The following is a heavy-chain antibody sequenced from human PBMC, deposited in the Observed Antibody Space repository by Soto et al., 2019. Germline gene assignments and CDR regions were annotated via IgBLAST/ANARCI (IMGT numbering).Heavy chain of an antibody. Sequence: PVESLKISFEFSGYSFTSYLICLVLQMPGKGLEWMGIIYPGDSDTRYSPSFQGQVTISADKSISTAYLQWSSLKASDTAMYYCASLRGSSNDAFDIWGQGTMVTVSS. D-gene: IGHD6-6*01. J-gene: IGHJ3*02. V-gene: IGHV5-51*01. CDR1: GYSFTSYL. CDR2: IYPGDSDT. CDR3: ASLRGSSNDAFDI.